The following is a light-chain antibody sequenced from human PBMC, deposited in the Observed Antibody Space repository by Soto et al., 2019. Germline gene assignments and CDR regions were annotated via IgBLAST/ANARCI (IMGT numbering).Light chain of an antibody. CDR1: SGRIVSNF. V-gene: IGLV6-57*04. CDR3: QSFHSSAVI. CDR2: EDN. J-gene: IGLJ2*01. Sequence: NFMLTQPHSVSESPGKTVTVSCTRSSGRIVSNFVQWYQQRPGSAPTTVIYEDNQRPSGVPDRFSGAIDSSSNSASLTISGLKTEDEADYYCQSFHSSAVIFGGGTKATVL.